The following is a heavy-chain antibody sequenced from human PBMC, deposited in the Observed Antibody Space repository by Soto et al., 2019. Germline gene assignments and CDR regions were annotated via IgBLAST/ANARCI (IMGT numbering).Heavy chain of an antibody. V-gene: IGHV5-51*01. J-gene: IGHJ1*01. Sequence: GASLQISCKGSGYSFTSYWFGRVRQMPGKGLEWMGIIYPGDSDTRYSPSFQGQVTISADKSISTAYLQWSSLKASDTAMYYCARLLVDPRYFQHWGQGTLVTVSS. D-gene: IGHD2-2*01. CDR1: GYSFTSYW. CDR2: IYPGDSDT. CDR3: ARLLVDPRYFQH.